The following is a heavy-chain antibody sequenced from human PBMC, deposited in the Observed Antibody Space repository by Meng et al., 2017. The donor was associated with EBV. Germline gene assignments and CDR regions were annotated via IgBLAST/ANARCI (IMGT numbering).Heavy chain of an antibody. CDR2: FLPRLGAP. D-gene: IGHD3-10*01. CDR3: ASESGRGYTPDY. CDR1: GGPFRYYA. V-gene: IGHV1-69*19. J-gene: IGHJ4*02. Sequence: QGLWVQSAAEVKKPGSSGKVSCKTSGGPFRYYAISWVRQSPGQGLEWLGGFLPRLGAPNYAQKFHGRVKITADESTSTHYMDLSSLRSEDTAIYYCASESGRGYTPDYWGQGTLVTVSS.